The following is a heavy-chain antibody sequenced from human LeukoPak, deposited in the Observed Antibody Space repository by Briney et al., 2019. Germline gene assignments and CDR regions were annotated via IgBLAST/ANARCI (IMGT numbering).Heavy chain of an antibody. CDR1: GFTFSSHW. J-gene: IGHJ4*02. V-gene: IGHV3-74*01. CDR3: ARIPLFTIPFDY. Sequence: GGSLRLSCAASGFTFSSHWMHWVRQAPGKGLVWVSRIHDDGTTTNYADSVKGRFTISRDNAKNTLYLQMNSLRAEDTAVYYCARIPLFTIPFDYWGQGTLVTVSS. D-gene: IGHD3-9*01. CDR2: IHDDGTTT.